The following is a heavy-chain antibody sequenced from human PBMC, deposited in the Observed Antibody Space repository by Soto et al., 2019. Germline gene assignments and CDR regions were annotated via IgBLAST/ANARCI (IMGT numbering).Heavy chain of an antibody. CDR1: GGTFSSYA. Sequence: QVQLVQSGAEVKKPGSSVKVSCKASGGTFSSYAISWVRQAPGQGLEWMGGIIPIFGTANYAQKFQGRVTITEDESKSTAYMKLSSLRSEDTAVYYCARDREDGYTHVFAYWGQGSLVTVSS. D-gene: IGHD5-12*01. J-gene: IGHJ4*02. CDR2: IIPIFGTA. CDR3: ARDREDGYTHVFAY. V-gene: IGHV1-69*01.